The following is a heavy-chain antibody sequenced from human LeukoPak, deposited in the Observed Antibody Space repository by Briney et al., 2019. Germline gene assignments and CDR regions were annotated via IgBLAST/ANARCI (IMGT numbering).Heavy chain of an antibody. V-gene: IGHV1-2*06. CDR3: AKLEGSAATSYD. Sequence: GASVKVSCKASGYTFTDYYIHWVRQAPGQGLEWVGRISPNGGGTIYAQNFQGRVTVTRDTSITTAYMELNRLTSDDTAVYFCAKLEGSAATSYDWGQGTLVTASS. J-gene: IGHJ4*02. D-gene: IGHD1-1*01. CDR1: GYTFTDYY. CDR2: ISPNGGGT.